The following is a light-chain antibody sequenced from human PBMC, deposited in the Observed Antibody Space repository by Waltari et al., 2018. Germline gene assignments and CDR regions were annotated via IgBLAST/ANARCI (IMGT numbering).Light chain of an antibody. J-gene: IGKJ5*01. CDR2: WAS. CDR3: QQYYSTPPIT. CDR1: QSVLTSTNNKNY. Sequence: DIVMTQSPDSLAVSLGERPTINCKSSQSVLTSTNNKNYLEWYQQKPGKPTQLLIYWASTRESGVPDRFSCSGSGTDFTLTLSSLPAEDVAVYYCQQYYSTPPITFGQGTRLEIK. V-gene: IGKV4-1*01.